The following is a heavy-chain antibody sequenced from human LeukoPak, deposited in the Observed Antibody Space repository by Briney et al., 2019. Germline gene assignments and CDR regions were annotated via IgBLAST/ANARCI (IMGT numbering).Heavy chain of an antibody. CDR1: GYTFTGYY. V-gene: IGHV1-2*02. J-gene: IGHJ5*02. CDR3: ARDLGEDWGNWFDP. CDR2: INPNSGGT. D-gene: IGHD3/OR15-3a*01. Sequence: ASVKVSCKASGYTFTGYYMHWVRQAPGQGLEWMGWINPNSGGTNYAQKFQGRVTMTRDTSISTAYMELSRLRSDDTAVYYCARDLGEDWGNWFDPWGQGTLVTVSS.